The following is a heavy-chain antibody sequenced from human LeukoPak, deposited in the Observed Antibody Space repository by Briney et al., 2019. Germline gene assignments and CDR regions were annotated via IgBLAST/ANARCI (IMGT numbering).Heavy chain of an antibody. CDR3: ARARSENWGCVDY. D-gene: IGHD7-27*01. V-gene: IGHV3-74*01. CDR1: GFTLRTYW. J-gene: IGHJ4*02. CDR2: INNYGSST. Sequence: PGGALTLSCAASGFTLRTYWMFWVRQPPAKGLVWVSRINNYGSSTSYEDSVKGRFTISRDNAKNTLYLQMNSLRAEDTAVYYCARARSENWGCVDYWGQGALVTVSS.